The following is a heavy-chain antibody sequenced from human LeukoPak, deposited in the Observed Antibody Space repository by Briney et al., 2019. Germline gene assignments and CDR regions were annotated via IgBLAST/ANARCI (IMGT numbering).Heavy chain of an antibody. CDR1: GYTFTDYY. J-gene: IGHJ4*02. CDR2: VDPEDGET. D-gene: IGHD3-22*01. CDR3: ARDRYYYDSSGYHLPYYFDY. V-gene: IGHV1-69-2*01. Sequence: ATVKISCKVSGYTFTDYYMHWVQQAPGKGLEWMGLVDPEDGETIYAEKFQGRVTITADTSTDTAYMELSSLRSEDTAVYYCARDRYYYDSSGYHLPYYFDYWGQGTLVTVSS.